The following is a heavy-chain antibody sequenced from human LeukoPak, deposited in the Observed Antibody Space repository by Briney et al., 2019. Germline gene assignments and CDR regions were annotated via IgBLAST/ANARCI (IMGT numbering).Heavy chain of an antibody. Sequence: GGSLRLSCAASGFTFSSYSMNWVRQAPGKGLEWVSSISSSSSYIYYAGSVKGRFTISRDNSKNTLYLQMNSLRAEDTAVYYCAKVAAARKAGYWGQGTLVTVSS. CDR2: ISSSSSYI. V-gene: IGHV3-21*04. CDR1: GFTFSSYS. D-gene: IGHD6-6*01. CDR3: AKVAAARKAGY. J-gene: IGHJ4*02.